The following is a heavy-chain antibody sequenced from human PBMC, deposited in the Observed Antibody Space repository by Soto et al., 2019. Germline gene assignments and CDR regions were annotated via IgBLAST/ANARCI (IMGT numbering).Heavy chain of an antibody. V-gene: IGHV4-31*03. D-gene: IGHD3-16*01. J-gene: IGHJ3*01. CDR2: IYYSGST. CDR3: ASPLGPTGGFAV. CDR1: GGSISSGGYY. Sequence: QVQLQESGPGLVKPSQTLSLTCTVSGGSISSGGYYWSWIRQHPGKGLEWIGYIYYSGSTYYNPSPRSRITISVDTSKSQFSLKLSSVTAADPAVYYCASPLGPTGGFAVWGQGTMVTVSS.